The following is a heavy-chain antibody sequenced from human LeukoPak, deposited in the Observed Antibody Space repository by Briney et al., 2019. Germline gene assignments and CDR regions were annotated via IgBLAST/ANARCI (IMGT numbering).Heavy chain of an antibody. Sequence: SQTLSLTCAVSGGSISSGGYSWSWIRQPPGKGLEWIGYIYHSGSTYYNPSLKSRVTISVDRSKNQFSLKLGSVTAADTAVYYCASTHRKYYYDSSGSSSGWFDPWGQGTLVTVSS. CDR1: GGSISSGGYS. D-gene: IGHD3-22*01. J-gene: IGHJ5*02. CDR2: IYHSGST. CDR3: ASTHRKYYYDSSGSSSGWFDP. V-gene: IGHV4-30-2*01.